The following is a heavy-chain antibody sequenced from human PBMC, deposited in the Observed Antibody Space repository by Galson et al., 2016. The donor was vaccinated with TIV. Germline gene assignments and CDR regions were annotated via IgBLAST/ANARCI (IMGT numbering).Heavy chain of an antibody. J-gene: IGHJ4*02. Sequence: SLRLSCAASGLSFSAYGMHWVRQAPGKGLEWVAVIWNDGSKKYYGESVKGRFTVSRDNSNSTLYLQMNSLRGEDTAIYYCASGPRGSSWYYLDYWGQGALVTVSS. CDR1: GLSFSAYG. D-gene: IGHD6-13*01. V-gene: IGHV3-33*01. CDR3: ASGPRGSSWYYLDY. CDR2: IWNDGSKK.